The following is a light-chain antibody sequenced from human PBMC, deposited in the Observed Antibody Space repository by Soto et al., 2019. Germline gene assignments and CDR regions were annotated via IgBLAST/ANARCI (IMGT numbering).Light chain of an antibody. CDR1: SSDVGGYNY. V-gene: IGLV2-8*01. CDR3: GSYAGGNTFV. CDR2: EVT. J-gene: IGLJ1*01. Sequence: QSALTQSPSASGSPGQSVTLSCIGTSSDVGGYNYVSWYQHHPGKAPKLIIYEVTKRPSGVPDRFSGSRSGTTASLTVSGLQAEDEADYYCGSYAGGNTFVFGTGTKLTVL.